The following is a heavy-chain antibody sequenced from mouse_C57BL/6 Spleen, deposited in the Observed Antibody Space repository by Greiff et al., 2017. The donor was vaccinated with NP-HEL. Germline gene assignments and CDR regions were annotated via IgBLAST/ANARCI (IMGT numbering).Heavy chain of an antibody. D-gene: IGHD4-1*01. CDR1: GFTFSSYG. Sequence: EVHLVESGGDLVKPGGSLKLSCAASGFTFSSYGMSWVRQTPDKRLEWVATISSGGSYTYYPDSVKGRFTISRDNAKNTLYLQMSSLKSEDTAMYYCASQLGLYAMDYWGQGTSVTVSS. V-gene: IGHV5-6*01. CDR3: ASQLGLYAMDY. J-gene: IGHJ4*01. CDR2: ISSGGSYT.